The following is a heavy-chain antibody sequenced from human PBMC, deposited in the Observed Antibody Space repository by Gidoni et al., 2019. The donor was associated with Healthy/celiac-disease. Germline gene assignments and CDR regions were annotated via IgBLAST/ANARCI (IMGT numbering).Heavy chain of an antibody. J-gene: IGHJ6*02. D-gene: IGHD2-2*02. CDR2: INPNSGGT. Sequence: QVQLVQSGAEVKKPGASVKVSCKASGYTFTGYYMHWVRQAPGQGLEWMGWINPNSGGTNYAQKFQGRVTMTRDTSISTAYMELSRLRSDDTAVYYCARSVGYCSSTSCYTHYGMDVWGQGTTVTVSS. CDR1: GYTFTGYY. CDR3: ARSVGYCSSTSCYTHYGMDV. V-gene: IGHV1-2*02.